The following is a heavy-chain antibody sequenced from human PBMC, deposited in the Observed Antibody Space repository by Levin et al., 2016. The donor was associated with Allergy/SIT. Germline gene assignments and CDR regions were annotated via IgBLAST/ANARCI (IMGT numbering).Heavy chain of an antibody. CDR2: INNDGGST. CDR1: GFTLSSYW. D-gene: IGHD5-18*01. Sequence: GGSLRLSCAASGFTLSSYWMHWVRQGSGKGLVWVSRINNDGGSTSYADSVKGRLTISRDNAKNTLYLQMNSLRDEDTAVYYCASGDSHGFQHWGQGTQVIVSS. CDR3: ASGDSHGFQH. V-gene: IGHV3-74*01. J-gene: IGHJ1*01.